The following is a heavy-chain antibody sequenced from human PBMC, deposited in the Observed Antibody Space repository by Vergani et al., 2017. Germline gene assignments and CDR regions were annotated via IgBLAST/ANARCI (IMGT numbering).Heavy chain of an antibody. CDR2: ISSNGGST. CDR3: VKDRTLTTPLWDV. Sequence: EVQLVESGGGLVQPGGSLRLSCSASGFTFSSYAMHWVRQAPGKGLEYVSAISSNGGSTYYADSVKGRFTISRDNSKNTLYHQMSSLRAEDTAVYYCVKDRTLTTPLWDVWGQGTTVTVSS. J-gene: IGHJ6*02. V-gene: IGHV3-64D*06. CDR1: GFTFSSYA. D-gene: IGHD4-11*01.